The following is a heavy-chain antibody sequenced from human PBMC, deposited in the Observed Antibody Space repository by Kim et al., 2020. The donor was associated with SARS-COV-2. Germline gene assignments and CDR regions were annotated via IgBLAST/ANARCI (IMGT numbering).Heavy chain of an antibody. J-gene: IGHJ6*02. Sequence: GESLKISCKGSGYSFTSYWISWVRQMPGKGLEWMGRIDPSDSYTNYSPSFQGHVTISADKSISTAYLQWSSLKASDTAMYYCASATTVTYYYYGMDVWGQGTTVTVSS. CDR3: ASATTVTYYYYGMDV. D-gene: IGHD4-4*01. CDR2: IDPSDSYT. V-gene: IGHV5-10-1*01. CDR1: GYSFTSYW.